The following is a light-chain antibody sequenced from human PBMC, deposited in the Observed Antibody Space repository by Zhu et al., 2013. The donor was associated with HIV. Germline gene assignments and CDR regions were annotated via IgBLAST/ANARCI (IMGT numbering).Light chain of an antibody. CDR2: ATS. J-gene: IGKJ4*01. CDR3: QQVKNYPLT. CDR1: QDITTS. Sequence: IQLTQSPSSLSASVGDRVTVTCRASQDITTSLAWYQQKPGKAPKLLIYATSTLQSGVSSRFSGSRSGTDFTLTISSLQSEDFATYYCQQVKNYPLTFGGGTRVEIK. V-gene: IGKV1-9*01.